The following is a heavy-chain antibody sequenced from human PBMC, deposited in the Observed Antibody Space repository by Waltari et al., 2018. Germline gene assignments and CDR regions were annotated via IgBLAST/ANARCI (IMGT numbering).Heavy chain of an antibody. V-gene: IGHV3-21*06. CDR3: AREGSIGGFDY. J-gene: IGHJ4*02. CDR1: GFTFSNYN. Sequence: EVQLVESGGGLVKPGGSLRLSCAASGFTFSNYNINWVRQPPGKGLEWVSSISSSSGYIYDTDSVKGRFTVSRDNAKNSLYLQMNSLRADDTAVYYCAREGSIGGFDYWGQGTLVTVSS. CDR2: ISSSSGYI. D-gene: IGHD3-16*01.